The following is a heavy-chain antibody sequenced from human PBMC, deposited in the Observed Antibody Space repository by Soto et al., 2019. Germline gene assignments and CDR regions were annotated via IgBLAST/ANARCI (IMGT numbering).Heavy chain of an antibody. CDR3: VRPLPSGRNYGLDV. D-gene: IGHD3-10*01. CDR1: GFTFSTFA. CDR2: ISHDGRIE. Sequence: QVHLVESGGGVVQPGRSLRLSCAASGFTFSTFALHWVRQAPGEGLEWVALISHDGRIEKYTDSVKGRFTISRDNSKNTLYMQMDSLRLEDTGVYYCVRPLPSGRNYGLDVWGQGTTVTVSS. V-gene: IGHV3-30-3*01. J-gene: IGHJ6*02.